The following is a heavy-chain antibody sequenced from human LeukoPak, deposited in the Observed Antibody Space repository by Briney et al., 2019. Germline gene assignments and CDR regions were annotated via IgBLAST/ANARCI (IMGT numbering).Heavy chain of an antibody. Sequence: ASVKVSCKASGYTFTSYAMNWVRQAPGQGLEWMGWMNPNNGNTGYAQKFQGRVTMTRNTSISTAYMELSSLRSEDTAVYYCARGLSFYGSGSYGVDYWGQGTLVTVSS. D-gene: IGHD3-10*01. J-gene: IGHJ4*02. CDR1: GYTFTSYA. V-gene: IGHV1-8*02. CDR2: MNPNNGNT. CDR3: ARGLSFYGSGSYGVDY.